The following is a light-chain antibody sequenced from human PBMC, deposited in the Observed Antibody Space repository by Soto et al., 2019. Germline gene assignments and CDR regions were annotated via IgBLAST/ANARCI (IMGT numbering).Light chain of an antibody. CDR1: SSDVGGYNS. Sequence: QSALTQPASVSGSPGQSITISCTGTSSDVGGYNSVSWYQQHPGKAPELVIYEVTNRPSGISNRFSGSKSGNTASLTISGLQAEDEADYYCFSYKSSGTYVFGTGTKVTLL. CDR2: EVT. V-gene: IGLV2-14*01. CDR3: FSYKSSGTYV. J-gene: IGLJ1*01.